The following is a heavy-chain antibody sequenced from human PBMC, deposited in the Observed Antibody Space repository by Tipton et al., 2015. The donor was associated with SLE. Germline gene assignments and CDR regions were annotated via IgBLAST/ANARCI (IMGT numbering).Heavy chain of an antibody. CDR1: GFTFRSYW. CDR3: ARGIDPTSSRISDY. D-gene: IGHD2-2*01. CDR2: INEDGTIT. V-gene: IGHV3-74*01. J-gene: IGHJ4*02. Sequence: SLRLSCAASGFTFRSYWMHWIRHAPGKGLVWVSRINEDGTITSYEDSVKGRFTISRDNAKNILYLQMNSLRVEDTALYFCARGIDPTSSRISDYWGQGTLLSVSS.